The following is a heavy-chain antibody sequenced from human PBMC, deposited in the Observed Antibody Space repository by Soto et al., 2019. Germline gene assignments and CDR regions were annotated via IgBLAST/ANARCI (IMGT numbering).Heavy chain of an antibody. CDR1: GFTFSIYA. Sequence: LRLSCAASGFTFSIYAMNWVRQAPGKGLEWVSALSTSGGSTYYADSVKGRFTISRDNSKNTLYLQMNSLRAEDTAMYYCAKAGTHSYFDYWGQGTLVTVSS. CDR3: AKAGTHSYFDY. CDR2: LSTSGGST. J-gene: IGHJ4*02. V-gene: IGHV3-23*01. D-gene: IGHD1-1*01.